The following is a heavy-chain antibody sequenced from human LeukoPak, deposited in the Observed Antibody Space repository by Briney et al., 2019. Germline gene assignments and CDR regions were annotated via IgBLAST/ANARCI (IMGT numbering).Heavy chain of an antibody. D-gene: IGHD2-2*01. CDR2: ISSSSSYI. J-gene: IGHJ4*02. V-gene: IGHV3-21*01. CDR1: GFTFSSYS. CDR3: ARDCSSTSCCNS. Sequence: GGYLRLSCAASGFTFSSYSMNWVRQAPGKGLEWVSSISSSSSYIYYADSVKGRFTISRDNAKNSLYLQMNSLRAEDTAVYYCARDCSSTSCCNSWGQGTLVTVSS.